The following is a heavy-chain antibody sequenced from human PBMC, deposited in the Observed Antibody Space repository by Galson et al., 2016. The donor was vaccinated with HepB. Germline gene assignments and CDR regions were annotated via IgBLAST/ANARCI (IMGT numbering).Heavy chain of an antibody. CDR1: GFTLSNFA. J-gene: IGHJ4*02. V-gene: IGHV3-64D*06. Sequence: SLRLSCAASGFTLSNFAMYWVRQAPGKGLEYVSVISDNGETTYYADSVKGRFTISRDNSNNTLFLRMSGLRIEDTALYYCVKPSLRGVIAGAYFDFWGRRTLVTVSS. D-gene: IGHD3-10*01. CDR2: ISDNGETT. CDR3: VKPSLRGVIAGAYFDF.